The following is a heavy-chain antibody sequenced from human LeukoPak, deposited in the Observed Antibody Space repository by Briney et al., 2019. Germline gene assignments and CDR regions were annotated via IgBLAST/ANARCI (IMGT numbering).Heavy chain of an antibody. CDR2: IRSKSYGGTT. Sequence: GGSLRLSCTASGFMFGGYAVSWVRQAPGKGLEWVGFIRSKSYGGTTEYAASVKGRFTISRDDSKIIAYLQMNSLKTEDTAVYYCSRAVAHLDYWGQGTLVTVSS. J-gene: IGHJ4*02. CDR3: SRAVAHLDY. V-gene: IGHV3-49*04. CDR1: GFMFGGYA. D-gene: IGHD4-23*01.